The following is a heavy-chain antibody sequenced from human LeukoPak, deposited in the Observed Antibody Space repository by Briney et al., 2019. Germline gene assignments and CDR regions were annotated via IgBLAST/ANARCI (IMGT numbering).Heavy chain of an antibody. Sequence: ASVKVSCKASGYTFTDSYTQWVRQAPGQGLEWMGWINLKNGGTGYAQKFQGGVTMTRDTSITTAYMELSRLRSDDTAMYYCAKSPRGSNWEILYFDSWGQGALVTVSS. CDR3: AKSPRGSNWEILYFDS. CDR1: GYTFTDSY. CDR2: INLKNGGT. V-gene: IGHV1-2*02. D-gene: IGHD6-13*01. J-gene: IGHJ4*02.